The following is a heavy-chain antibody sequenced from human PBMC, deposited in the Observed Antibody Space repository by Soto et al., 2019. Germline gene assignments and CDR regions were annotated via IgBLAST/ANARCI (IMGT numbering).Heavy chain of an antibody. CDR2: IGTAGDT. J-gene: IGHJ6*02. CDR1: GFTFSSYD. V-gene: IGHV3-13*01. D-gene: IGHD2-15*01. Sequence: GGSLRLSCAASGFTFSSYDMHWVRQATGKGLEWVSAIGTAGDTYYPGSVKGRFTISRENAKNSLYLQMNSLRAEDTAVYYCARANDCSGGSCYSPPGHYGMDVWGQGTTVTVSS. CDR3: ARANDCSGGSCYSPPGHYGMDV.